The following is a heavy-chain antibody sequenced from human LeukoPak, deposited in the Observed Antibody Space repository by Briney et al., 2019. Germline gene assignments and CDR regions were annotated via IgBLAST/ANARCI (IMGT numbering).Heavy chain of an antibody. CDR3: AKDSYGMDV. CDR2: ISGSSSTI. Sequence: PGGSLRLSCVASRFIFSMFSMNWVRQAPGKGLEWLSHISGSSSTIHYEDSVKGRFTISRDNSKNTLYLQMNSLRAEDTAVYYCAKDSYGMDVWGQGTTVTVSS. CDR1: RFIFSMFS. V-gene: IGHV3-48*01. J-gene: IGHJ6*02.